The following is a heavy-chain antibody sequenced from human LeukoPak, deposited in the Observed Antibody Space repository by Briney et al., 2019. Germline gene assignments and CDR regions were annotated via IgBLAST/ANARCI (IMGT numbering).Heavy chain of an antibody. CDR3: ARSRDAYLLDY. Sequence: SETLSLTCTVSGVSISVYYRSWVRQPPGKGLEWIGYISHIGSITYNPSLQSRVTISIDTSNNQFSLNVRSATAADTAVYYCARSRDAYLLDYWGQGTLVTVSS. V-gene: IGHV4-59*01. D-gene: IGHD5-24*01. J-gene: IGHJ4*02. CDR2: ISHIGSI. CDR1: GVSISVYY.